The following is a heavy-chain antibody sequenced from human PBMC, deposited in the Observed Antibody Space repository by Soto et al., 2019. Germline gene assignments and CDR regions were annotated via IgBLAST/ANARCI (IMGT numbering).Heavy chain of an antibody. CDR3: ARDRRSKKGIAAAGPLPPCCRMDV. V-gene: IGHV1-69*13. Sequence: SVKVSCEASGGTFSSYAISWERQAPGEGLEWMGGIIPIFGTANYAQKFQCRVTITADESTSTAYMELISLRSENTAVYYCARDRRSKKGIAAAGPLPPCCRMDVWGQGTTVTVSS. J-gene: IGHJ6*02. CDR2: IIPIFGTA. CDR1: GGTFSSYA. D-gene: IGHD6-13*01.